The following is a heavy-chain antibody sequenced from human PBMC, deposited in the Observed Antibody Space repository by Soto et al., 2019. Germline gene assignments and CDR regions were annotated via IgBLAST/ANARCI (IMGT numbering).Heavy chain of an antibody. CDR3: ARRSVAVAGSFDY. J-gene: IGHJ4*02. Sequence: ASVKVSCKASGYTFTSYDINWVRQAPGQGLEWMGWMSPNSGNTGYAQKLQGRVTMTTDTSTSTAYMELRSLRSDDTAVYYCARRSVAVAGSFDYWGQGTLVTVSS. V-gene: IGHV1-18*01. CDR1: GYTFTSYD. D-gene: IGHD6-19*01. CDR2: MSPNSGNT.